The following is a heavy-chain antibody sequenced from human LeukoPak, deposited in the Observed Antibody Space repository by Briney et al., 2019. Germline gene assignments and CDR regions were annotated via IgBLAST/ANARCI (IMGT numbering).Heavy chain of an antibody. CDR1: GFSFSSYE. CDR3: AKDRVDYGDHYYYGMDV. V-gene: IGHV3-30*18. CDR2: ISSDGSNK. Sequence: GGSLRLSCAASGFSFSSYEMNWVRQAPGKGLEWVAVISSDGSNKFYADSVKGRFTISRDNSKNTLYLQMNSLRAEDTAVYYCAKDRVDYGDHYYYGMDVWGQGTTVTVSS. J-gene: IGHJ6*02. D-gene: IGHD4-17*01.